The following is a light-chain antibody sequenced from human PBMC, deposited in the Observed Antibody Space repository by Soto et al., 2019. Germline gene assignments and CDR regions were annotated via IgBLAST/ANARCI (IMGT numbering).Light chain of an antibody. Sequence: DIQMTQSPSSLSASLGDRVTITCRASQGINNSLAWYQQRPGKVPKLLISGASSLHSGVPSRFNGSGSGTYFPITISSLQPEGVATYYCQKYSSAPWTFGQGTKIEIK. V-gene: IGKV1-27*01. CDR1: QGINNS. CDR3: QKYSSAPWT. CDR2: GAS. J-gene: IGKJ1*01.